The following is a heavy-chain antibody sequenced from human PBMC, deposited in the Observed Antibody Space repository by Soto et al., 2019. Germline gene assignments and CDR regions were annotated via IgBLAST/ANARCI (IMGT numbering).Heavy chain of an antibody. Sequence: GGSLRLSCAASGFTFRNYAMSWARQAPGKGLEWVSAISGSGGTTHYADSVKGRFTISRDNSKNTLYLQMNSLRVEDTAVYCCAKDRSSTSCYAFDYWGQGSLVTVS. CDR1: GFTFRNYA. V-gene: IGHV3-23*01. CDR2: ISGSGGTT. J-gene: IGHJ4*02. D-gene: IGHD2-2*01. CDR3: AKDRSSTSCYAFDY.